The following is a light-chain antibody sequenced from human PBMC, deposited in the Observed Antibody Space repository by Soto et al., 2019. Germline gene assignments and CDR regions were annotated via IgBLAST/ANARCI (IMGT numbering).Light chain of an antibody. Sequence: QSALTQPASVSGSPGQSITISCTGTSSDVGAHKFVSWFQQHPGKAPKLIMYEGSYRPSGVSNRFSGSKSGNTASLTILGLRSEDEADYYCSSRTTNTTVGFGGGTKLTVL. CDR2: EGS. J-gene: IGLJ2*01. CDR3: SSRTTNTTVG. V-gene: IGLV2-14*01. CDR1: SSDVGAHKF.